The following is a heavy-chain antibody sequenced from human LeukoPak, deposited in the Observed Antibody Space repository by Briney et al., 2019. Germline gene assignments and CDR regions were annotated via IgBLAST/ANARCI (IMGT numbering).Heavy chain of an antibody. D-gene: IGHD3-3*01. V-gene: IGHV4-30-2*01. CDR3: ARGGSFWSGYYFDY. Sequence: SETLSLTCAVSGGSISSGGHSWSWLRQPPGKGLEWIGYIYHSGSTYYNPSLKSRVTISVDRSKNQFSLKLSSVTAADTAVYYCARGGSFWSGYYFDYWGQGTLVTVSS. CDR1: GGSISSGGHS. J-gene: IGHJ4*02. CDR2: IYHSGST.